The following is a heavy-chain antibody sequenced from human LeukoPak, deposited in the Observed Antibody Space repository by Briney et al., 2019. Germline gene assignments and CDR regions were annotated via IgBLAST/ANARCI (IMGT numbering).Heavy chain of an antibody. CDR3: ARGDYDSDLDAFDI. CDR2: IYPGDSDT. D-gene: IGHD3-22*01. J-gene: IGHJ3*02. V-gene: IGHV5-51*01. CDR1: GYSFTSYW. Sequence: GESLNISCQCSGYSFTSYWLGWVPQIPGKGLEWMGIIYPGDSDTRYSPSFQGQVTISADKSISTAYLQWSSLKASDTAMYYCARGDYDSDLDAFDIWGQGTMVTVSS.